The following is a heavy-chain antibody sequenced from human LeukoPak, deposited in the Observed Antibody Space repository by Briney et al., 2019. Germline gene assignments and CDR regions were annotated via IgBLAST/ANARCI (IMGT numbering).Heavy chain of an antibody. Sequence: SETLSLTCTVSGDSISSYYWSWIRQPPGKGLEWIGYIYYSGSTNYNPALKSRVTISVDTSKNQFSLKLSSVTAADTAVYFCARKGSSSWANPFDYWGQGTLVTVSS. CDR2: IYYSGST. J-gene: IGHJ4*02. V-gene: IGHV4-59*01. D-gene: IGHD6-13*01. CDR1: GDSISSYY. CDR3: ARKGSSSWANPFDY.